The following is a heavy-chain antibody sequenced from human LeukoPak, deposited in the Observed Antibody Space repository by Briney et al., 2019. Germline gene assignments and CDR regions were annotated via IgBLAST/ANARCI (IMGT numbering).Heavy chain of an antibody. CDR3: ARESSLTVRGAFDI. J-gene: IGHJ3*02. V-gene: IGHV1-69*05. CDR2: IIPIFGTA. Sequence: SVKVSCKASGGTFSSYAISWVRQAPGQGLEWMGGIIPIFGTANYAEKFQGRVTITTDESTSTAYMELSSLRSEDTAVYYCARESSLTVRGAFDIWGQGTMVTVSS. CDR1: GGTFSSYA. D-gene: IGHD4-11*01.